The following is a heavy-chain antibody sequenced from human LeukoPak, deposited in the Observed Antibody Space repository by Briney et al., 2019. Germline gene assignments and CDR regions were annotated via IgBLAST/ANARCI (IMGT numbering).Heavy chain of an antibody. Sequence: GGSLRLSCAASGFTFSSYSMNWVRQAPGKGLEWVSSISSSSSYIYYADSVKGRFTISRDNAKNSLYLQMNSLRAEDTAVYYCAKDSGDSSGYAFDIWGQGTMVTVSS. CDR3: AKDSGDSSGYAFDI. D-gene: IGHD3-22*01. CDR2: ISSSSSYI. J-gene: IGHJ3*02. CDR1: GFTFSSYS. V-gene: IGHV3-21*01.